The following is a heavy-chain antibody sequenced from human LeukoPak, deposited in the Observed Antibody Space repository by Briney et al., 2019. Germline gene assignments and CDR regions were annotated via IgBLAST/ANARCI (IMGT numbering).Heavy chain of an antibody. CDR3: ARGGPLLRQAMVTESPLDY. J-gene: IGHJ4*02. CDR1: GFNFGIYG. CDR2: MWDDGTNE. D-gene: IGHD5-18*01. V-gene: IGHV3-33*01. Sequence: EGSLRLSCTASGFNFGIYGMHWVRQAPGKGLEWVAVMWDDGTNEYYVESVKGRFTISRDNGKRTLYLQMNSLRVEDTAVYYCARGGPLLRQAMVTESPLDYWGQGTLVTVSS.